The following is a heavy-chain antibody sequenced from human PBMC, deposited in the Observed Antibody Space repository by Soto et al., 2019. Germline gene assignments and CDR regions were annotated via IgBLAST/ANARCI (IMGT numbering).Heavy chain of an antibody. CDR1: GYTFTNFG. Sequence: QVHLVQSGAEVKKPGASVKVSCTASGYTFTNFGISWVRQAPGPGLEWMGWISAYNGNTNYAQKFLGRVTITTATSTSTAYLSLGSLCFEDPACHYCVRGGTPIAYWGQGTLFTVSS. J-gene: IGHJ4*02. V-gene: IGHV1-18*01. D-gene: IGHD1-26*01. CDR3: VRGGTPIAY. CDR2: ISAYNGNT.